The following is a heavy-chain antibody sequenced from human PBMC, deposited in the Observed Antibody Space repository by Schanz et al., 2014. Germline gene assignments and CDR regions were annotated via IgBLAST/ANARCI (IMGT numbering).Heavy chain of an antibody. CDR1: GFTFSSYS. D-gene: IGHD6-13*01. Sequence: EVQLVESGGGLVQPGGSLRLSCTASGFTFSSYSMNWVRQAPGKGLEWVSYVIRTTPDIYYADSVKGRFTMSRDNAKNTLYLQMNSLHAGGAAVYYCARGLIAAAGGAFDYWGQGTLVAVSA. CDR2: VIRTTPDI. V-gene: IGHV3-48*04. J-gene: IGHJ4*02. CDR3: ARGLIAAAGGAFDY.